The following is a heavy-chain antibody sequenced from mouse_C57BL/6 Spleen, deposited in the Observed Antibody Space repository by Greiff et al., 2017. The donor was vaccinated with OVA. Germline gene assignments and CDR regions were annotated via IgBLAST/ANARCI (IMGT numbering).Heavy chain of an antibody. Sequence: EVQLQQSGPELVKPGASVKISCKASGYTFTDYYMNWVKQSHGKSLEWIGDINPNNGGTSYNQKFKGKATLTVDKSSSTAYMELRSLTSEDSAVYYCARDDWDSWFAYWGQGTLVTVSA. CDR1: GYTFTDYY. J-gene: IGHJ3*01. V-gene: IGHV1-26*01. CDR2: INPNNGGT. D-gene: IGHD4-1*01. CDR3: ARDDWDSWFAY.